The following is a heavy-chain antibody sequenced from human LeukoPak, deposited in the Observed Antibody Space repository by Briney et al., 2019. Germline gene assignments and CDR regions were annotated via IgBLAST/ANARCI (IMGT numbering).Heavy chain of an antibody. D-gene: IGHD2-15*01. Sequence: PGGSLRLSCAASGFTFSSFAMGWVRQTPGKGLEWVSAISGSGGSTYYADSVKGRFTISRDNSKNTLYLQMNSLRAEDTAVYYCAKIVAYYYYMDVWGKGTTVTVSS. CDR1: GFTFSSFA. V-gene: IGHV3-23*01. J-gene: IGHJ6*03. CDR3: AKIVAYYYYMDV. CDR2: ISGSGGST.